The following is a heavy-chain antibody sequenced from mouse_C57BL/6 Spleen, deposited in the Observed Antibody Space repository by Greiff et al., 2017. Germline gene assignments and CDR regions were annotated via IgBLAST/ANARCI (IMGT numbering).Heavy chain of an antibody. D-gene: IGHD1-1*01. Sequence: VQLQQSGAELVKPGASVKLSCKASGYTFTSYWMHWVKQRPGQGLEWIGMIHPNSGSTNYNEKFKSKATLTVDKSSSTAYMQLSSLTSEDSAVYYCAREVTTVVATTFAYWGQGTLVTVSA. CDR2: IHPNSGST. J-gene: IGHJ3*01. CDR3: AREVTTVVATTFAY. V-gene: IGHV1-64*01. CDR1: GYTFTSYW.